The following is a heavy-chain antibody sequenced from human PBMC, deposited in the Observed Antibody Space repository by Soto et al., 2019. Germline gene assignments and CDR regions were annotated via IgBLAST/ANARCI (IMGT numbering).Heavy chain of an antibody. J-gene: IGHJ4*02. D-gene: IGHD3-10*01. CDR3: ARRGMVLGVIRTFDS. CDR1: GFSLSTSGEG. CDR2: IYWDDDK. Sequence: QITLKESGPTLVKPTQTLTLTCTFSGFSLSTSGEGVGWIRQPPGKALEWLALIYWDDDKRYSPSLKNRLTITKDTAKNQVVLTMTNMDPVDTATYYCARRGMVLGVIRTFDSWGQGTLVTVSS. V-gene: IGHV2-5*02.